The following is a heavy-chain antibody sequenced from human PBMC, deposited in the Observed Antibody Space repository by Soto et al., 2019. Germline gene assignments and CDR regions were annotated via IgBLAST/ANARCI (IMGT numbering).Heavy chain of an antibody. D-gene: IGHD1-26*01. CDR1: GGSISSYY. Sequence: QVQLQESGPGLVKPSETLSLTCTVSGGSISSYYWSWIRQPPGKGLEWIGYIYYSGSTNYNPSLQSRVTISVDTSKNQFSLKLSSVTAADTAVYYCARWDATRYFDYWGQGTLVTVSS. CDR2: IYYSGST. CDR3: ARWDATRYFDY. J-gene: IGHJ4*02. V-gene: IGHV4-59*01.